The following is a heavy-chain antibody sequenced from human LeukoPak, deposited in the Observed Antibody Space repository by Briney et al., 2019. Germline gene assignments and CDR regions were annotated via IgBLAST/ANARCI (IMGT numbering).Heavy chain of an antibody. J-gene: IGHJ6*03. CDR2: FNTDGSST. CDR3: ARGRHLYSYAYDYYMDV. V-gene: IGHV3-74*01. D-gene: IGHD5-18*01. Sequence: PGGSLRLSCAASGFTFSSYWMHWVRQAPGKGLVWVSRFNTDGSSTNYADSVKGRFTISRDNAKNTLYLQVDSLRAEDTAVYYCARGRHLYSYAYDYYMDVWGKGTTVTISS. CDR1: GFTFSSYW.